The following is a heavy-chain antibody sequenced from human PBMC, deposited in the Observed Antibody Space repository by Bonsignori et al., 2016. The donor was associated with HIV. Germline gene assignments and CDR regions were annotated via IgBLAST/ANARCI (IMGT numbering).Heavy chain of an antibody. CDR2: ISSSGHTV. J-gene: IGHJ6*03. V-gene: IGHV3-48*03. CDR3: ARETGILFYYFYSYMDV. Sequence: WIRQPPGKGLEWLAYISSSGHTVYYAESILGRVVISRDNVKNSLFLVVNSLRVDDTAAYYCARETGILFYYFYSYMDVWGKGTTVTVSS.